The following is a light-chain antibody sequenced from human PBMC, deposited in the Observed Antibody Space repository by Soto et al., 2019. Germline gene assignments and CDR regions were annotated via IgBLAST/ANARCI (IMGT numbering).Light chain of an antibody. Sequence: DIQMTQSPSTLSASVGDGVTITCRASQSIGRWLAWYQQKPGAAPKLLIYDASSLQSGVPSRFSGSGSGTEFTLSISSLQPDDFATYYCQQYKGTFGQGTKVEIK. V-gene: IGKV1-5*01. CDR2: DAS. CDR1: QSIGRW. J-gene: IGKJ1*01. CDR3: QQYKGT.